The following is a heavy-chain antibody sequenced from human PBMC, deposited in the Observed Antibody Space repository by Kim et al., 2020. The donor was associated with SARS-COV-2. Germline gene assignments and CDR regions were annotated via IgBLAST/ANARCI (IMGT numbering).Heavy chain of an antibody. Sequence: ASVKVSCKASGYTFTSYAMNWVRQAPGQGLEWMGWINTNTGNPTYAQGFTGRFVFSLDTSVSTAYLQISSLKAEDTAVYYCAREWPMITFGGPGGMDVWGQGTTVTVSS. V-gene: IGHV7-4-1*02. CDR1: GYTFTSYA. CDR3: AREWPMITFGGPGGMDV. CDR2: INTNTGNP. J-gene: IGHJ6*02. D-gene: IGHD3-16*01.